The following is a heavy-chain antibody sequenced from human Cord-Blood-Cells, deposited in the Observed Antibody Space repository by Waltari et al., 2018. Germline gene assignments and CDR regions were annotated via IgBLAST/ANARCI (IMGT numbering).Heavy chain of an antibody. CDR1: GYSISSGYY. V-gene: IGHV4-38-2*02. CDR2: IYHSGST. J-gene: IGHJ2*01. Sequence: QVQLQESGPGLVKPSETLSLTCTVSGYSISSGYYWGWIRQPPGKGLEWIGSIYHSGSTYDNPSLKSRVTISVDTSKNQFSLKLSSVTAADTAVYYCARPSNWYFDLWGRGTLVTVSS. CDR3: ARPSNWYFDL.